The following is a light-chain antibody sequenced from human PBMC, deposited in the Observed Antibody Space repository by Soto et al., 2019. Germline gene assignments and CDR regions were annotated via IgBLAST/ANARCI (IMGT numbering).Light chain of an antibody. V-gene: IGLV1-40*01. Sequence: QSVLTQPPSVSGAPGQRVTISCTGSSSNIGAGYYVHWYQQLPGRAPKLLIYGNSNRPSGVPDRFSGSKSGTSASLAITGLQAEDEADYYCQSYDSSLSGWVFGGGTKLTVL. CDR3: QSYDSSLSGWV. J-gene: IGLJ3*02. CDR2: GNS. CDR1: SSNIGAGYY.